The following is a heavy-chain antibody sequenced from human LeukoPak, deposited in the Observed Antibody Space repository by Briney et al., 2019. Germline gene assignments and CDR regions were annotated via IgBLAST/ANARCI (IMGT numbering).Heavy chain of an antibody. CDR2: TSINNNT. D-gene: IGHD3/OR15-3a*01. V-gene: IGHV3-53*01. Sequence: QAGGSLRLSSAASGIAVSGNYMSRLRQTPGQGLVWVSFTSINNNTFYADSGRGRFTISRDTSKTTLLLQISSLEDEDSTIYYCGIAQTWDCLFESWGKGTLVTVSS. CDR3: GIAQTWDCLFES. CDR1: GIAVSGNY. J-gene: IGHJ4*02.